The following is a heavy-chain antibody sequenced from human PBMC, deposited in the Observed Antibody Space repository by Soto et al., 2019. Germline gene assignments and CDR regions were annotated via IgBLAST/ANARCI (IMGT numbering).Heavy chain of an antibody. D-gene: IGHD6-13*01. CDR2: INRDGSKK. CDR3: ARDVSPGSSSLYLDAFDI. V-gene: IGHV3-7*05. CDR1: GFTLSAYW. Sequence: EVQLEESGGDLVQPGGSLRLSCAASGFTLSAYWMTWVRQAPGKGLERAANINRDGSKKSYLDSVRGRFTISRDNVGNSLYLQMDSLRADDTALYYIARDVSPGSSSLYLDAFDIWGQGTMVTVSS. J-gene: IGHJ3*02.